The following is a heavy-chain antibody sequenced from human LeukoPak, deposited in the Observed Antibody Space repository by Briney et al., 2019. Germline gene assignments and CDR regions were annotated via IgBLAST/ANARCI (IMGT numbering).Heavy chain of an antibody. V-gene: IGHV4-59*08. CDR1: GGSISSYY. D-gene: IGHD6-19*01. Sequence: SETLSLTCTVSGGSISSYYWSWIRQPPGKGLEWIGYIYYSGSTNYNPSLKSRVTISVDTSKNQFSLKLSSVTAADTAVYYCARLGESAVVGLTFDYWGQGTLVTVSS. CDR3: ARLGESAVVGLTFDY. CDR2: IYYSGST. J-gene: IGHJ4*02.